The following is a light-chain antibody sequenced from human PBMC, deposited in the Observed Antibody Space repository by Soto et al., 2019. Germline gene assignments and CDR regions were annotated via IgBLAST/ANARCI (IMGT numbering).Light chain of an antibody. CDR3: CSYAGSSTLYV. CDR2: RNN. Sequence: QSVVTQPPSVSGTPGQRVTISCSGSSSNIGSSYVYWYQQLPGTAPKLLIYRNNQWPSGVPDRFSGSKAGTSASLVISGLRSEDEADYYCCSYAGSSTLYVFGTGTKLTVL. CDR1: SSNIGSSY. V-gene: IGLV1-47*01. J-gene: IGLJ1*01.